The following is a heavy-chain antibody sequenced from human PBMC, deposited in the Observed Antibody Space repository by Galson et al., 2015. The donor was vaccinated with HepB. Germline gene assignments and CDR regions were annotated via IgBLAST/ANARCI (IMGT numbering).Heavy chain of an antibody. CDR2: IYYSGST. D-gene: IGHD3-22*01. V-gene: IGHV4-39*01. Sequence: SETLSLTCTVSGGSISSSSYYWGWIRQPPGKGLEWIGSIYYSGSTYYNPSLKSRVTISVDTSKNQFSLKLSSVTAADTAVYYCARPSLGGYYYDSSGYYGYWGQGTLVTVSS. CDR1: GGSISSSSYY. J-gene: IGHJ4*02. CDR3: ARPSLGGYYYDSSGYYGY.